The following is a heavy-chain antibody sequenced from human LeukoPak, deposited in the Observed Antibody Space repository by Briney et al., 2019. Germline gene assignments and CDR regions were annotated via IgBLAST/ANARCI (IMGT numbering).Heavy chain of an antibody. Sequence: GASVKVSCKASGYTFTGYYMHWVRQAPGQGLEWMGWINPNSGDTKYAQKFQGRVTVTTDTSTTTAYMELRSLTSDDTAVYYCARDQGIVGAQIFDYWGQGTLVTVSS. J-gene: IGHJ4*02. CDR2: INPNSGDT. D-gene: IGHD1-26*01. V-gene: IGHV1-2*02. CDR1: GYTFTGYY. CDR3: ARDQGIVGAQIFDY.